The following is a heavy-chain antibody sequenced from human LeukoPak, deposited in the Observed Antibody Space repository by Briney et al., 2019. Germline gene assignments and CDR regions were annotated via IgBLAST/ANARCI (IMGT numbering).Heavy chain of an antibody. V-gene: IGHV3-9*03. CDR3: AKAAGRFYYMDV. D-gene: IGHD6-13*01. Sequence: GGSLRLSCAASGFTFDDYAMHWVGQAPGKGLDWVSGISWNSGSIGYADSVKGRFTISRDNAKNSLYLQMNSLRAEDMALYYCAKAAGRFYYMDVWGKGTTVTVSS. CDR1: GFTFDDYA. CDR2: ISWNSGSI. J-gene: IGHJ6*03.